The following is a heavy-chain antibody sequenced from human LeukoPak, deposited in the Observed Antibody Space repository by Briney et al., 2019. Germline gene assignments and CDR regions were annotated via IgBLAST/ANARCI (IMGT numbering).Heavy chain of an antibody. D-gene: IGHD6-13*01. CDR3: ASSGSSSRSGYYYYYYMDV. Sequence: GGSLGLSCAASGFTFSSYSMNWVRQAPGKGLEWVSSISSSSSYIYYADSVKGRFTISRDNAKNSLYLQMNSLRAEDTAVYYCASSGSSSRSGYYYYYYMDVWGKGTTVTVSS. V-gene: IGHV3-21*01. CDR2: ISSSSSYI. CDR1: GFTFSSYS. J-gene: IGHJ6*03.